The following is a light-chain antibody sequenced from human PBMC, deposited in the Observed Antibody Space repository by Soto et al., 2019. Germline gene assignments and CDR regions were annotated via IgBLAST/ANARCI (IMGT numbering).Light chain of an antibody. CDR3: QQYGGSPPT. CDR1: QSVSSNY. V-gene: IGKV3-20*01. CDR2: GAS. Sequence: EIVLTQSPGTLSSSPGERATLSCRASQSVSSNYLAWYQRKPGQAPRPLIYGASNRATDIPYRFIGSGSGTDFTLTITRLEPDDFAMYYCQQYGGSPPTFGQGTKVEIK. J-gene: IGKJ1*01.